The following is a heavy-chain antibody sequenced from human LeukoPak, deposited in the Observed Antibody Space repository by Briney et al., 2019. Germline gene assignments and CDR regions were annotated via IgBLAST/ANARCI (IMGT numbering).Heavy chain of an antibody. CDR1: GGSIGSYY. CDR2: IYYSGST. Sequence: PSETLSLTCTVSGGSIGSYYWSWIRQPPGKGLEWIGYIYYSGSTNYNPSLKSRVTISVDTSKNQFSLKLSSVTAADTAVYYCARDRLPLAFDIWGQGTMVTVSS. J-gene: IGHJ3*02. V-gene: IGHV4-59*01. CDR3: ARDRLPLAFDI.